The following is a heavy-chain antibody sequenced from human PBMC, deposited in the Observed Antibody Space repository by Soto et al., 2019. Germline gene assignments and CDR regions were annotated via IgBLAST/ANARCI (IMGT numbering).Heavy chain of an antibody. CDR1: GFTFSSYA. Sequence: GGSLRLSCAASGFTFSSYAMSWVRQAPGKGLEWVSAISGSGGSTYYADSVKGRYTISRDNSKNTLYLQMNSLREEDTAVYYCVEEGIAAAPLDYWGQGTLVTVS. V-gene: IGHV3-23*01. CDR2: ISGSGGST. D-gene: IGHD6-13*01. J-gene: IGHJ4*02. CDR3: VEEGIAAAPLDY.